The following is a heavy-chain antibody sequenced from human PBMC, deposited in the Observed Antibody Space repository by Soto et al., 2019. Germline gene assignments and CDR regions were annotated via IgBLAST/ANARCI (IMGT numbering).Heavy chain of an antibody. D-gene: IGHD2-21*02. Sequence: EVQLVESGGGLDQPGGSLRLSCAASGFTFSSYAMHWVRQAPGKGLEYVSAISSNGGSTYYANSVKGRFTISRDNSKNTLYLQMGSLRAEDMAVYYCARNYGGNSYAFDIWGQGTMVTVSS. V-gene: IGHV3-64*01. J-gene: IGHJ3*02. CDR2: ISSNGGST. CDR1: GFTFSSYA. CDR3: ARNYGGNSYAFDI.